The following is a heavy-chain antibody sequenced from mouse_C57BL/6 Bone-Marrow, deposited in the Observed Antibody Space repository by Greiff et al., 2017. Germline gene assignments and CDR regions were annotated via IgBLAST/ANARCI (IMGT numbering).Heavy chain of an antibody. J-gene: IGHJ4*01. D-gene: IGHD1-1*01. CDR1: GYTFTSYW. V-gene: IGHV1-69*01. CDR3: ARDGSSYNYAMDY. Sequence: QVQLQQPGAELVMPGASVKLSCKASGYTFTSYWMHWVKQRPGQGLEWIGEIDPSDSYTNYNQKFKGKSTLTVDKSSSTAYMQLSSLTSEDSAVYYCARDGSSYNYAMDYWGQGTSDTVSS. CDR2: IDPSDSYT.